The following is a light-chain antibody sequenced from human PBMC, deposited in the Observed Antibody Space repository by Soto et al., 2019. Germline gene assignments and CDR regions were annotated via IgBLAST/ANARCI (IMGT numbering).Light chain of an antibody. J-gene: IGKJ1*01. CDR2: GAS. CDR1: QSVSSY. Sequence: EIVLTQSPGTLSLSPGEGATLSCRASQSVSSYLSWYQQKPGQAPRLLIYGASTRATGIPDRFSGSGSGTDYTLTTSRLEPEDFAVYYCQQYGSSPRTFGQRTKVDI. CDR3: QQYGSSPRT. V-gene: IGKV3-20*01.